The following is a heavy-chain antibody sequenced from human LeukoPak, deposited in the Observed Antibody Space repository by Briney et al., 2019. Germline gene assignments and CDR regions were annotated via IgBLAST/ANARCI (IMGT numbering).Heavy chain of an antibody. Sequence: WASVKVSCTASGYTFTNHDINWVRQATGQGLEWMGWMNPTSGNTGYVQKFQGRVTMTMNTSISTAYMELSSLRSEDTAVYYCARGNSYYDTSGYYLYYFDYWGQGTLVTVSS. V-gene: IGHV1-8*01. CDR1: GYTFTNHD. CDR2: MNPTSGNT. J-gene: IGHJ4*02. D-gene: IGHD3-22*01. CDR3: ARGNSYYDTSGYYLYYFDY.